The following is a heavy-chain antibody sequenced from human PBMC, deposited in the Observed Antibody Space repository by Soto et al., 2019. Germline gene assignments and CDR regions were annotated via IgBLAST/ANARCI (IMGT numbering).Heavy chain of an antibody. Sequence: PWRSLRLSCAASGFTFSSYGMHWVRQAPGKGLEWVSAISGSGGSTYYADSVKGRFTISRDNSKNTLYLQMNSLRAEDTAVYYCAKGLSDYDYIWGSYRSGYFDYWGQGTLVTVSS. CDR2: ISGSGGST. CDR1: GFTFSSYG. V-gene: IGHV3-23*01. D-gene: IGHD3-16*02. CDR3: AKGLSDYDYIWGSYRSGYFDY. J-gene: IGHJ4*02.